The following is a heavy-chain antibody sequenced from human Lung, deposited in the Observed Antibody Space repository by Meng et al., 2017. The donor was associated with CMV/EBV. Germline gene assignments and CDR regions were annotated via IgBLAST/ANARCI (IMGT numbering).Heavy chain of an antibody. CDR2: LSNSGSR. Sequence: LXCTVSGGSVTSRSYYWSWIRQPPGKGLEWIGYLSNSGSRSNNPSLKSRVAISIDTSKNQVSLNLNSVTAADTAVYYCATSTGTRPRLTLDFWGQGTLVTVSS. V-gene: IGHV4-61*01. CDR1: GGSVTSRSYY. D-gene: IGHD4-11*01. J-gene: IGHJ4*02. CDR3: ATSTGTRPRLTLDF.